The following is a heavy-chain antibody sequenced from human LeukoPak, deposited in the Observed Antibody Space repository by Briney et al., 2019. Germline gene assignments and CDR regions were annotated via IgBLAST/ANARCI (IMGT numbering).Heavy chain of an antibody. CDR1: GFTFSSYA. J-gene: IGHJ4*02. CDR2: IKQDGSEK. Sequence: GGSLRLSCAASGFTFSSYAMSWVRQAPGKGLEWVANIKQDGSEKYYVDSVKGRFTISRDNAKNSLYLQMNSLRAEDTAVYYCARDGWDRWFGEFNDYWGQGTLVTVSS. V-gene: IGHV3-7*01. D-gene: IGHD3-10*01. CDR3: ARDGWDRWFGEFNDY.